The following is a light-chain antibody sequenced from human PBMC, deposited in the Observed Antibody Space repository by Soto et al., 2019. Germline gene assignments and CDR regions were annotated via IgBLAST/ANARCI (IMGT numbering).Light chain of an antibody. V-gene: IGKV3-20*01. J-gene: IGKJ4*01. CDR1: QSVSSSY. CDR2: GAS. CDR3: QQYETFPGT. Sequence: VLTQSPGTLSLSPGERATLSCRASQSVSSSYLAWYQQKPGQAHRLLIYGASSRATGIQYRFSGSGSGTKFTLTIASLQPDDFATYYCQQYETFPGTFGAGTKVDIK.